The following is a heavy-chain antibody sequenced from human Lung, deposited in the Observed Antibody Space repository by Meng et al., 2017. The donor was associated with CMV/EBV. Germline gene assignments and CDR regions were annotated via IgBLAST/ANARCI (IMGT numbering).Heavy chain of an antibody. CDR2: ISWDGSSI. V-gene: IGHV3-43D*03. Sequence: GGSXRLXXAASGFTSDDYSMHWVRQVSGRGLEWVSLISWDGSSIYYADSQRGRFTIYRDNGKNSLYLQMNSLRTEDTALYYCAKDRSDYYGPGNYYNDRNYFDYWXQGTXVTVSS. CDR3: AKDRSDYYGPGNYYNDRNYFDY. D-gene: IGHD3-10*01. CDR1: GFTSDDYS. J-gene: IGHJ4*02.